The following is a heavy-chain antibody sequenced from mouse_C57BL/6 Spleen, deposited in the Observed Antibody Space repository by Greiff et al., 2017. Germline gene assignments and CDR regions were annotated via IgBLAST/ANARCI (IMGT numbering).Heavy chain of an antibody. D-gene: IGHD1-1*01. J-gene: IGHJ2*01. CDR3: TRYGSGYYFDY. Sequence: QVQLQQSGAELVKPGASVKISCKASGYAFSSYWMNWVKQRPGKGLEWIGQIYPGDGDTNYNGKFKGKATLTADKSSSTAYMQLSSLTSEDSAVYFGTRYGSGYYFDYWGQGTTLTVSS. CDR1: GYAFSSYW. V-gene: IGHV1-80*01. CDR2: IYPGDGDT.